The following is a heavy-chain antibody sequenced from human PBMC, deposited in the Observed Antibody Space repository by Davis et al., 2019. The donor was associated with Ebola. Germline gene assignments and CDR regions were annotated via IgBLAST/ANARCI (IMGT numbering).Heavy chain of an antibody. CDR2: INWNGGST. Sequence: GGSLRLSCAASGFTFDDYGMSWVRQAPGKGLEWVSGINWNGGSTGYADSVKGRCTISRDNAKNSLYLQVSSLRAEDTAVYHCTRESTADDAFDIWGQGTMVTVSS. CDR1: GFTFDDYG. CDR3: TRESTADDAFDI. V-gene: IGHV3-20*01. J-gene: IGHJ3*02. D-gene: IGHD2-21*02.